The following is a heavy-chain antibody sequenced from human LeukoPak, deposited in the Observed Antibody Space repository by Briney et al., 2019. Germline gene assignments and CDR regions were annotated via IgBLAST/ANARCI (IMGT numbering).Heavy chain of an antibody. CDR2: INHSGIT. CDR3: ARGDIVIVPAAPFDY. V-gene: IGHV4-34*01. D-gene: IGHD2-2*01. CDR1: GVSFNNYY. Sequence: SETLSLTCVVYGVSFNNYYWRWLRQAPGKGLEWVGEINHSGITNYNPSLKSRVTMSIDTSKNQFSLNLRSVTAADTAIYYCARGDIVIVPAAPFDYWGQGTLVTVSS. J-gene: IGHJ4*02.